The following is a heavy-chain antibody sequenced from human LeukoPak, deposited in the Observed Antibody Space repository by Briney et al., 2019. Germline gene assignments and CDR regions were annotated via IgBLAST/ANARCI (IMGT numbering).Heavy chain of an antibody. CDR2: IKEDGSEK. J-gene: IGHJ4*02. CDR1: GFIFSSYW. V-gene: IGHV3-7*01. CDR3: ASGPLITAAGTS. D-gene: IGHD6-13*01. Sequence: AGGSLRLSCAVSGFIFSSYWMSWVRQAPGKGLEWVANIKEDGSEKYYVDSVKGRFTISRDNAKNSLYLQMSSLRVEDTAVYYCASGPLITAAGTSWGQGTLVTVS.